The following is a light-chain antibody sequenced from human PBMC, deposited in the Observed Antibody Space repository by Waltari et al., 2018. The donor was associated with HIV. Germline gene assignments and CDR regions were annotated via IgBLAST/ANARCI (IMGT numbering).Light chain of an antibody. Sequence: QSALRQPPLVSGVPGQTISLSRTGNTSNIGPGFAVHCYPHVPGKAPKLLIYGNYNRPSRFPHRFSGSQSGTSGTLADSGFEADDDADYYGQARDNRRGGYLLFGWGIRLTVL. CDR1: TSNIGPGFA. J-gene: IGLJ3*02. CDR2: GNY. V-gene: IGLV1-40*01. CDR3: QARDNRRGGYLL.